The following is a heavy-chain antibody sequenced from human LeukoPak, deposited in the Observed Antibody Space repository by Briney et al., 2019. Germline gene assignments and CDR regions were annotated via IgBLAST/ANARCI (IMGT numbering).Heavy chain of an antibody. Sequence: SETLSLTCTVSGYSISSGYYWAWIRQPPGKGLQWIGNIYHSGNTYYNPSLKSRVSISVDTSKNQFSLRLTSVTAADTAVYYCARAGYSYDIDYWGQGTLVTVSS. CDR2: IYHSGNT. J-gene: IGHJ4*02. CDR1: GYSISSGYY. CDR3: ARAGYSYDIDY. V-gene: IGHV4-38-2*02. D-gene: IGHD5-18*01.